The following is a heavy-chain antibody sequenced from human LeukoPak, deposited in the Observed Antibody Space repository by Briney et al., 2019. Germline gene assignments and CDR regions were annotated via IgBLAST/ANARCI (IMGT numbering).Heavy chain of an antibody. V-gene: IGHV3-7*01. CDR2: IKQDGSEK. Sequence: PGGSLRLSCAASGFTFSSYWMSWVRQAPGKGLEWVANIKQDGSEKYYVDSVKGRFTISRDNAKNSLYLQVNSLRAEDTAVYYCARDSYYDFWSGPRNLDYWGQGTLVTVSS. D-gene: IGHD3-3*01. CDR3: ARDSYYDFWSGPRNLDY. J-gene: IGHJ4*02. CDR1: GFTFSSYW.